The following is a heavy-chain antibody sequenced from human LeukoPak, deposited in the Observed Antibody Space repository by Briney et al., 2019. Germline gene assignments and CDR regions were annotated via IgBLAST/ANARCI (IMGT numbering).Heavy chain of an antibody. V-gene: IGHV1-69*04. CDR3: ARDRWYDKSDYYYNLDH. CDR1: GGTFSSYA. D-gene: IGHD3-22*01. CDR2: IIPILGIA. J-gene: IGHJ4*02. Sequence: GSSVKVSCKASGGTFSSYAISWVRQAPGQGLEWMGRIIPILGIANYAQKFQGRVTITADKSTSTAYMELSSLRSEDTAVYYCARDRWYDKSDYYYNLDHWGQGTLVTVSS.